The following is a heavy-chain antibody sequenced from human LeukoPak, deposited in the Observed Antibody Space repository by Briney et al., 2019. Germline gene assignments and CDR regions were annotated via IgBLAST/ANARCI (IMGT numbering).Heavy chain of an antibody. CDR3: ARGLGGNSPNPFDY. CDR1: GGSFSGYY. J-gene: IGHJ4*02. CDR2: ISHSGST. D-gene: IGHD2-21*02. Sequence: SETLSLTCAVYGGSFSGYYWSWIRQPPGKGLEWIGEISHSGSTNYNPSLKSRVTISVDTSKNQFSLKLSSVTAADTAVYYCARGLGGNSPNPFDYWGQGTLVTVSS. V-gene: IGHV4-34*01.